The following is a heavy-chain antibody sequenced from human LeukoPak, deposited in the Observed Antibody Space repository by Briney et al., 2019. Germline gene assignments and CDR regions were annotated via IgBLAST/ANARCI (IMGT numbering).Heavy chain of an antibody. J-gene: IGHJ4*02. Sequence: PGGSLRLSCAASGFTFSSYWMSWVRQAPGKGLEWVANIKQDGSEKYYVDSVKGRFTISRDNAKNSLYLQMNSLRAEDTAVYYCAREPGTDYRKYYFDYWGQGTLVTVSS. V-gene: IGHV3-7*03. CDR1: GFTFSSYW. CDR2: IKQDGSEK. D-gene: IGHD3/OR15-3a*01. CDR3: AREPGTDYRKYYFDY.